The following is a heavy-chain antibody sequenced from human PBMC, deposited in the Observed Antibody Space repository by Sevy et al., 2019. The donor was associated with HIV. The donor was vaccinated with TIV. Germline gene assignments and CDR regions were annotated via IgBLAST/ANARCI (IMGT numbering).Heavy chain of an antibody. V-gene: IGHV3-21*01. CDR1: GFTFSSYS. CDR2: ISSSSSYI. Sequence: GGSLRLSCAASGFTFSSYSMNWVRQAPGKGLEWVSSISSSSSYIYYADSVKGRFTISRDNAKNSLYLQMNSLRADDTAVYYCARDARHITGTPGRDGMDVWGQGTTVTVSS. J-gene: IGHJ6*02. D-gene: IGHD1-20*01. CDR3: ARDARHITGTPGRDGMDV.